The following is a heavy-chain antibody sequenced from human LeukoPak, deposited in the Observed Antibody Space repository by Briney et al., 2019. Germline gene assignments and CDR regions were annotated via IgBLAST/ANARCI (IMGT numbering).Heavy chain of an antibody. V-gene: IGHV3-11*01. D-gene: IGHD6-19*01. Sequence: KPGGSLRLSCAASGFTFSDYYMSWIRQAPGKGLEWVSYISSSGSTIYYADSVKGRFTISRDNAKNSLYLQMNSLRAEDTAVYYCARAWQWLVDAFDIWGQGTMVTVSS. CDR2: ISSSGSTI. J-gene: IGHJ3*02. CDR1: GFTFSDYY. CDR3: ARAWQWLVDAFDI.